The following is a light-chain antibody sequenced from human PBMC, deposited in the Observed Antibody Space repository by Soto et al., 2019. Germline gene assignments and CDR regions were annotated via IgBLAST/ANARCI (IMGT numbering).Light chain of an antibody. J-gene: IGKJ4*01. Sequence: DTVLTRPQDSLAVSLGERATITCKPSHSVLYNSTNKTYLAWYQKKPGQPPKLLIYWASTRESGVPDRFSGSGSGTDCTLTISSLQAEDVAIYHCQQYYVIPLTFGGGTKVEIK. CDR1: HSVLYNSTNKTY. CDR2: WAS. CDR3: QQYYVIPLT. V-gene: IGKV4-1*01.